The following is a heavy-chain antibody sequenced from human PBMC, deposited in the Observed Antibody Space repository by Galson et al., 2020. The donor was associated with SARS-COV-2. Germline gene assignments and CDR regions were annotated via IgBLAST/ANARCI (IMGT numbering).Heavy chain of an antibody. Sequence: SGPTLVKPTQTLTLTCTFSGFSPSTSGVGVGWIRQPPGKVLEWLALIYWDADKRYSPSLKSRLTITKDTSKNQVVLTMTNMDPVDTATYYCAHIAGGSDYGDYVFDYWGQGTLVTVSS. D-gene: IGHD4-17*01. CDR3: AHIAGGSDYGDYVFDY. CDR1: GFSPSTSGVG. J-gene: IGHJ4*02. V-gene: IGHV2-5*02. CDR2: IYWDADK.